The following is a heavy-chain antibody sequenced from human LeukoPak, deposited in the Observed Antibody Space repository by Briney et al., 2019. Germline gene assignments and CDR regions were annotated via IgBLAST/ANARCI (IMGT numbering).Heavy chain of an antibody. Sequence: ASETLSLTCTVSGGSISSGDYYWSWIRQPPGKGLEWIGYIYYSGSTYYNPSLKSRVTISVDTSKNQISLKLSSVTAADTAVYYCARGRFLCSSTSCYDWFDPWGQGTLVTVSS. V-gene: IGHV4-30-4*01. J-gene: IGHJ5*02. CDR2: IYYSGST. CDR1: GGSISSGDYY. CDR3: ARGRFLCSSTSCYDWFDP. D-gene: IGHD2-2*01.